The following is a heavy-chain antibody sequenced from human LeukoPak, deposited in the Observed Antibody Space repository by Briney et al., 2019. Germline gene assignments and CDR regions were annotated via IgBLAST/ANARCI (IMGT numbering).Heavy chain of an antibody. CDR2: INSGGST. CDR1: GFTVSSNY. Sequence: GRSLRLSCAASGFTVSSNYMSWVRQAPGKGLEWVSIINSGGSTHYAVSVKGRFTISRDNSKNTVYLQMNSLRAEDTAVYYCAAVHWNAFDMWGQGTMGTVSS. D-gene: IGHD1-1*01. V-gene: IGHV3-53*01. J-gene: IGHJ3*02. CDR3: AAVHWNAFDM.